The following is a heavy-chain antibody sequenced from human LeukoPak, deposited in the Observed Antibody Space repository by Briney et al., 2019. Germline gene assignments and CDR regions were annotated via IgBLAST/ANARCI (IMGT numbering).Heavy chain of an antibody. J-gene: IGHJ4*02. V-gene: IGHV4-34*01. CDR3: ARVNYDILTGFYYFDY. D-gene: IGHD3-9*01. Sequence: SETPSLTCAVYGGSFSGYYWSWIRQPPGKGLEWIGEINHSGSTNYNPSLKSRVTISVDTSKNQFSLKLSSVTAADTAVYYCARVNYDILTGFYYFDYWGQGTLVTVSS. CDR2: INHSGST. CDR1: GGSFSGYY.